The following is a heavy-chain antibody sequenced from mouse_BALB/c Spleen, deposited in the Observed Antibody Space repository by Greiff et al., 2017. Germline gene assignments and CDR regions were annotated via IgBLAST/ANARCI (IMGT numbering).Heavy chain of an antibody. Sequence: VQLKESGPELMKPGASVKISCKASGYSFTSYYMHWVKQSHGKSLEWIGYIDPFNGGTSYNQKFKGKATLTVDKSSSTAYMHLSSLTSEDSAVYYCARSGDVGGFDYWGQGTTLTVSS. CDR1: GYSFTSYY. J-gene: IGHJ2*01. D-gene: IGHD3-1*01. CDR2: IDPFNGGT. V-gene: IGHV1S135*01. CDR3: ARSGDVGGFDY.